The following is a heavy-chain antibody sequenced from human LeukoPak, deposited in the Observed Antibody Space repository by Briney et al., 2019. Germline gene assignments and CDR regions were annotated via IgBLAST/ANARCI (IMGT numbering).Heavy chain of an antibody. Sequence: PGGSLRLSCAASGFTFSSYWMHWVRQAPGKGLVWVSHINSDGSNTNYADSVKGRFTISRDNAKNTLYLQMDSLRAEDTAMYYCARGTGSHYSLGYWGQGTLVPVSS. CDR2: INSDGSNT. CDR1: GFTFSSYW. CDR3: ARGTGSHYSLGY. V-gene: IGHV3-74*01. J-gene: IGHJ4*02. D-gene: IGHD1-26*01.